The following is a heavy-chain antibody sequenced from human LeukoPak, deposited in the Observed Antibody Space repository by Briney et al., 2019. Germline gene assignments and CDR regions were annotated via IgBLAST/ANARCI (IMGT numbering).Heavy chain of an antibody. CDR2: IIPIFGTA. CDR1: GGTFISYA. V-gene: IGHV1-69*13. J-gene: IGHJ5*02. Sequence: SVKVSCKASGGTFISYAISWVRQAPGQGLEWMGGIIPIFGTANYTQKFRGRVTITADESTSTAYMELSSLRSEDTAVYYCARDRGYCSSTSCYVRWFDPWGQGTLVTVSS. CDR3: ARDRGYCSSTSCYVRWFDP. D-gene: IGHD2-2*01.